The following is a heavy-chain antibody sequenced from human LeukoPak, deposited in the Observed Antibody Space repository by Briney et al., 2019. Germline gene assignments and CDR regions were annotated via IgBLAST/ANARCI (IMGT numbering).Heavy chain of an antibody. D-gene: IGHD3-10*01. J-gene: IGHJ4*02. CDR2: IDPSAGST. CDR1: GYTFTNYY. CDR3: ARDLYGILRFGDYYFDY. Sequence: ASVKVSCKASGYTFTNYYMHWVRQAPGQGLEWMGVIDPSAGSTTYAQKLQGRVTMTTDTSTSTAYMELRSLRSDDTAVYYCARDLYGILRFGDYYFDYWGQGTLVTVSS. V-gene: IGHV1-46*01.